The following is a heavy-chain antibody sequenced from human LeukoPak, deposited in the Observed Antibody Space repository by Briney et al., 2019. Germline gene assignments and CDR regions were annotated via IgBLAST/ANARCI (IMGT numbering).Heavy chain of an antibody. CDR3: AKEMIVVVTAHDAFDI. CDR2: ISGSGGST. CDR1: GFTFSSYA. V-gene: IGHV3-23*01. J-gene: IGHJ3*02. D-gene: IGHD2-21*02. Sequence: PGGSLRLSCAASGFTFSSYAMSWVRQAPGKGLEWVSAISGSGGSTYYADSVKGRFTISRDNSKNTLYLQMNSLRAEDTAVYYCAKEMIVVVTAHDAFDIWGQGTMVTVSS.